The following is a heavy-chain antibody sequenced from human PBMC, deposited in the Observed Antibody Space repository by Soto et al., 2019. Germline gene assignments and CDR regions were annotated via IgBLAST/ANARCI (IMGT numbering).Heavy chain of an antibody. CDR3: TTGLSNGYYNFDY. V-gene: IGHV3-15*01. J-gene: IGHJ4*02. Sequence: GSLRLSCAASGFTFSNAWMSWVRQAPGKRLEWVGRIKGEADGGTADYAAPVKGRITISRDHSKDTLYLQMNSLKTEDTAVYYCTTGLSNGYYNFDYWGQGTPVTVSS. CDR2: IKGEADGGTA. D-gene: IGHD3-22*01. CDR1: GFTFSNAW.